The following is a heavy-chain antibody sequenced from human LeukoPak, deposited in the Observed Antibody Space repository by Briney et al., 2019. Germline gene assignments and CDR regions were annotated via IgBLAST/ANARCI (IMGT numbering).Heavy chain of an antibody. V-gene: IGHV4-28*03. Sequence: PSETLSLTCAVSGHSISNSNWWGWIRQPPGKGLEWIGYIYYSGGTKYNPSLMSRVTISVDRAQNQFSLSLRSVTAADTAVYYCARDGLYDSSGYYMDSWGQGTLVIVSS. CDR2: IYYSGGT. J-gene: IGHJ4*02. CDR1: GHSISNSNW. D-gene: IGHD3-22*01. CDR3: ARDGLYDSSGYYMDS.